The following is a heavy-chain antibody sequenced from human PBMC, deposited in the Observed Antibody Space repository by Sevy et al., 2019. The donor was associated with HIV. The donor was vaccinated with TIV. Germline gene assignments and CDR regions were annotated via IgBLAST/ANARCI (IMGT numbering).Heavy chain of an antibody. J-gene: IGHJ6*02. V-gene: IGHV3-30*02. D-gene: IGHD4-17*01. Sequence: GGSLRLSCAASGFIFKSYGMHWVRQAPGKGLEWVTFIRNDGSTKYYADSVRGRFTASRDNSKNTLYLQMHSLRPEDTAVYYCVKGPHPAVTTSYALDVWGQGTTVTVSS. CDR3: VKGPHPAVTTSYALDV. CDR2: IRNDGSTK. CDR1: GFIFKSYG.